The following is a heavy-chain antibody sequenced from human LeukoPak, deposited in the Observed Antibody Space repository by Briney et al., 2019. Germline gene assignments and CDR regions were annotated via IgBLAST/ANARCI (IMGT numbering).Heavy chain of an antibody. D-gene: IGHD6-19*01. J-gene: IGHJ6*03. V-gene: IGHV3-7*03. CDR2: INQDGSEK. Sequence: GGSLRLSCAASEFPFNGYWMSWVRQAPGKGLECVANINQDGSEKYYVDSVRGRFTISRDNAKNSLYLQMNNLRLEDTAVYYCARESQWLVPPFIYYYYMDVWGKGTTVTVSS. CDR1: EFPFNGYW. CDR3: ARESQWLVPPFIYYYYMDV.